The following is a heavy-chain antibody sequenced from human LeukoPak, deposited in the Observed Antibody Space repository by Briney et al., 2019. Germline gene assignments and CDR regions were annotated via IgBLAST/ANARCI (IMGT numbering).Heavy chain of an antibody. CDR3: ARSRREVDY. CDR1: GGSISSYY. J-gene: IGHJ4*02. V-gene: IGHV4-59*12. D-gene: IGHD1-26*01. Sequence: SEALSLTCTVSGGSISSYYWSWIRQPPGKGLEWIGYIYYSGSTNYNPSLKSRVTISVDTSKNQFSLKLSSVTAADTAVYYCARSRREVDYWGQGTLVTVSS. CDR2: IYYSGST.